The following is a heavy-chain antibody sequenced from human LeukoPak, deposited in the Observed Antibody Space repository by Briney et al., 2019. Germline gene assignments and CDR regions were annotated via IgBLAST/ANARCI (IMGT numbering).Heavy chain of an antibody. J-gene: IGHJ6*03. CDR2: ISGSGDST. Sequence: PGGSLRLSCAASEFSFGSYAMSWVRQAPGKGLQWVSGISGSGDSTYYAGSVNGRFTISRDNSKNTLYLQMISLRAEDTAVYYCAKGGGSYFRRVTYYYYMDVWGKGTTVTVSS. V-gene: IGHV3-23*01. CDR1: EFSFGSYA. CDR3: AKGGGSYFRRVTYYYYMDV. D-gene: IGHD1-26*01.